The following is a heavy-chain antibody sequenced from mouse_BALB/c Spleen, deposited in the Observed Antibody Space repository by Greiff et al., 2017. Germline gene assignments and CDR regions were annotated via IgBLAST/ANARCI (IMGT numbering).Heavy chain of an antibody. CDR2: ISSGGSYT. CDR3: ARVYYGSSDLDYFDY. CDR1: GFTFSSYA. D-gene: IGHD1-1*01. Sequence: EVKLVESGGGLVKPGGSLKLSCAASGFTFSSYAMSWVRQSPEKRLEWVAEISSGGSYTYYPDTVTGRFTISRDNAKNTLYLEMSSLRSEDTAMYYCARVYYGSSDLDYFDYWGQGTTLTVSS. V-gene: IGHV5-9-4*01. J-gene: IGHJ2*01.